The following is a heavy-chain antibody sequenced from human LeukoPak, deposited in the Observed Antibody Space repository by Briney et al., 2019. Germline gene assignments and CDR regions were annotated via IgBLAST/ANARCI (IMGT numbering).Heavy chain of an antibody. CDR3: ARRGGSSSRRSPIDY. J-gene: IGHJ4*02. CDR2: IKQDGSQR. D-gene: IGHD6-6*01. V-gene: IGHV3-7*01. Sequence: GGSLRLSCTASGFTFSDYWMTWVRQAPGKGPEWVANIKQDGSQRYYVDSVRGRLTISRDNAKNSLFLQMNGLRAEDTAVYYCARRGGSSSRRSPIDYWGQGTLVTVSS. CDR1: GFTFSDYW.